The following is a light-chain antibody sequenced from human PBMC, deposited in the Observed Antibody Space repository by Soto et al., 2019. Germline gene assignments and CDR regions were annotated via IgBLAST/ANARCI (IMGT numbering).Light chain of an antibody. CDR2: DVN. Sequence: QSALTQPRSVSGSPGQSVTISCTGTSSDFGGNNFVSWYQQHPGQAPKLKIFDVNKRPSGVPDRFSGSKSGNTASLTISGLQAEDEADYYGCSSAGASVRVFGTGTKLTVL. J-gene: IGLJ1*01. CDR3: CSSAGASVRV. CDR1: SSDFGGNNF. V-gene: IGLV2-11*01.